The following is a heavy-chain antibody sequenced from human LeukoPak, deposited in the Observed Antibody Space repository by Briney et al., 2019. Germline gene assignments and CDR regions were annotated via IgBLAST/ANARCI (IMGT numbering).Heavy chain of an antibody. J-gene: IGHJ3*01. CDR1: GASIRNDNYF. D-gene: IGHD2-2*01. Sequence: SQTLSLTCTVSGASIRNDNYFWSWVRQPPGEVQEWIGYIYYSGSAHYNPSLKSRVTISVDTSKNQFSLRLSSVTAADTAVYYCAREVISPADSDGFDLWGQGTMVTVSS. CDR2: IYYSGSA. V-gene: IGHV4-30-4*08. CDR3: AREVISPADSDGFDL.